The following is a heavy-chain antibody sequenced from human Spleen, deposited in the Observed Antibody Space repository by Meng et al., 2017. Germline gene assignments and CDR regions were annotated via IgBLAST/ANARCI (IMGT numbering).Heavy chain of an antibody. CDR3: ASTVSVLYYYYGMDV. J-gene: IGHJ6*02. D-gene: IGHD4-17*01. Sequence: GGSLRLSCAASGFTFSRYAMSWVRQAPGKGLGWVSAINGNDGGTYYADSVKGRFTISRDNSKNTLFLQMNSLRAEDTAVYYCASTVSVLYYYYGMDVWGQGTTVTVSS. V-gene: IGHV3-23*01. CDR2: INGNDGGT. CDR1: GFTFSRYA.